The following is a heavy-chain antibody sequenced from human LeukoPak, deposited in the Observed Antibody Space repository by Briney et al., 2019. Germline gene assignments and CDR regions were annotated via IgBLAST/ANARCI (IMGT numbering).Heavy chain of an antibody. V-gene: IGHV3-74*01. D-gene: IGHD3-9*01. CDR1: GFTFSNYW. CDR3: VRDWDHFDFDS. J-gene: IGHJ5*01. Sequence: QPGGSLRLSCVASGFTFSNYWMHWVRQAPGKGLVWVSRIKGDGSHTIYADSVKGRFTISRDNAKNTLYLQMKSLRAEDTAVYYCVRDWDHFDFDSWGLGTLVTVSS. CDR2: IKGDGSHT.